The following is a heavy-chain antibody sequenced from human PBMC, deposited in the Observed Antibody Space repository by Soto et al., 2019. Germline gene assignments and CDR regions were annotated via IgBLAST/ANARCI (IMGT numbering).Heavy chain of an antibody. D-gene: IGHD2-8*02. CDR3: ARDGAGGYYYYYMDV. CDR2: INAGNGNT. V-gene: IGHV1-3*01. CDR1: GYTFTSYA. Sequence: QVQLVQSGAEVKKPGASVKVSCKASGYTFTSYAMHWVRQAPGQRLEWMGWINAGNGNTKYSQKFQGRVTITRDTSASTAYMELSSLRSEDTAVYYCARDGAGGYYYYYMDVWGKGTTVTVSS. J-gene: IGHJ6*03.